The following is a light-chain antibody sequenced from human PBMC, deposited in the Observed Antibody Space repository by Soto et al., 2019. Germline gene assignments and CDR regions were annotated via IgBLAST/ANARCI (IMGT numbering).Light chain of an antibody. Sequence: DLQMTQSPSSLSASVGDRVTIACRASQGIYTYLNWYQQKPGQAPKLLIYAASSLHSGVPSRFSGSGSGTDFTLTIVSLQPEDFATYYCQQGYDTPYTFGQGTNLDIK. CDR3: QQGYDTPYT. V-gene: IGKV1-39*01. CDR1: QGIYTY. CDR2: AAS. J-gene: IGKJ2*01.